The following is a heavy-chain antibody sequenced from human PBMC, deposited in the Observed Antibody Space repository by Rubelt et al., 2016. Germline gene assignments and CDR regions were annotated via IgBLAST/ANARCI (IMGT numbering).Heavy chain of an antibody. Sequence: GFTFSSYAMSWVRQAPGKGLEWVSAISGSGGSTYYADSVKGRFTISRDNSKNTLYLQMNSLRAEDTAVYYCAGVRGGLDYWGQGTLATVSS. J-gene: IGHJ4*02. V-gene: IGHV3-23*01. CDR2: ISGSGGST. CDR3: AGVRGGLDY. D-gene: IGHD1-26*01. CDR1: GFTFSSYA.